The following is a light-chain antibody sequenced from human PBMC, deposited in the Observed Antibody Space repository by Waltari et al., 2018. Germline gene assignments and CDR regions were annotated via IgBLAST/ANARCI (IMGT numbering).Light chain of an antibody. J-gene: IGKJ5*01. CDR1: QTISNS. Sequence: DIQMTQSPPSLPASVGDRVTIPCRASQTISNSLDWYQQKPGKAPKLLIYGSFILQSGVPSRFSGSGSGTDFTLTISSLQPEDFATYYCQQSSSSPITFGQGTRLEIK. CDR3: QQSSSSPIT. CDR2: GSF. V-gene: IGKV1-39*01.